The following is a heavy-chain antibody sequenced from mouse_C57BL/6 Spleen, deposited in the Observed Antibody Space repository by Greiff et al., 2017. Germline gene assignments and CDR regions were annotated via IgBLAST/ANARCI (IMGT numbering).Heavy chain of an antibody. J-gene: IGHJ4*01. D-gene: IGHD1-1*01. CDR1: GYTFTSYW. CDR3: SRDYGSSFYAMDY. Sequence: QVQLKESGAELAKPGASVKLSCKASGYTFTSYWMHWVKQRPGQGLEWIGYLNPSSGYTKYNQKFKDKATLTADKSSSTAYMQLSSLTYEDSAVYYCSRDYGSSFYAMDYWGQGTSGTVSS. V-gene: IGHV1-7*01. CDR2: LNPSSGYT.